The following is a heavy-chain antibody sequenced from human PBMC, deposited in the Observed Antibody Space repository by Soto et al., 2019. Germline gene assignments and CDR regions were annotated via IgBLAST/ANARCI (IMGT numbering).Heavy chain of an antibody. CDR2: ISSSSSTI. J-gene: IGHJ4*02. CDR1: GFTFSSYS. Sequence: GGSLRLSCAASGFTFSSYSMNWVRQAPGKGLEWVSYISSSSSTIYYADSVKGRFTISRGNAKNSLYLQMNSLRDEDTAVYYCARVVGSDSGWYPYYFDYWGQGTLVTVSS. V-gene: IGHV3-48*02. CDR3: ARVVGSDSGWYPYYFDY. D-gene: IGHD6-19*01.